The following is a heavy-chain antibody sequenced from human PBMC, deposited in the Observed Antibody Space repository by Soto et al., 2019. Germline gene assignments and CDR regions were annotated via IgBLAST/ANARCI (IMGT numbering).Heavy chain of an antibody. CDR2: IIRIFGSA. Sequence: CKAASGIFISYPASWERQDPGQGLQWMGGIIRIFGSAHSTQKLQGRVTITADESTSTAYMELSSLRSEDTAVYYCARDRSYSSSSVDLSGLDLWG. CDR3: ARDRSYSSSSVDLSGLDL. J-gene: IGHJ6*02. D-gene: IGHD6-6*01. V-gene: IGHV1-69*01. CDR1: SGIFISYP.